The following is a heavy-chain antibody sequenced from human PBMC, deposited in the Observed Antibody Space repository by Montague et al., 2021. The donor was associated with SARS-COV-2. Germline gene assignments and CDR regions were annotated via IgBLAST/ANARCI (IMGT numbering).Heavy chain of an antibody. CDR1: GFAFSSYE. V-gene: IGHV3-48*03. D-gene: IGHD2-21*02. CDR3: AREVAGCHGDCNDY. Sequence: SLRLSCAASGFAFSSYEMNWVRRAPGKGLEWIAHISSSGGSIQYADFMMGRFTISRDNARNSLYLQMNSLRAEDTAVYYCAREVAGCHGDCNDYWGQGTLVTVSS. CDR2: ISSSGGSI. J-gene: IGHJ4*02.